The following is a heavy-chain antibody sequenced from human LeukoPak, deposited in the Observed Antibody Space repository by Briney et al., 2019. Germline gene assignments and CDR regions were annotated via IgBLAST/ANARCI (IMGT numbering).Heavy chain of an antibody. CDR3: ARAMCIQLPSPFFDY. J-gene: IGHJ4*02. CDR1: RYSFTSYW. Sequence: GEYLKISCKGSRYSFTSYWIGWVRQMPGKGLEWMGIISPGDSDTRYSPSFQGQVTISADKSISTAYLQWISLKASDTAMYYCARAMCIQLPSPFFDYCGQGTLVTVSS. V-gene: IGHV5-51*01. CDR2: ISPGDSDT. D-gene: IGHD5-18*01.